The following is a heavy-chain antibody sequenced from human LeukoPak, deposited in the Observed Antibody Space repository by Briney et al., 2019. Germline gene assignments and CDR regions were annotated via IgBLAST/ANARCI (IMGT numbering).Heavy chain of an antibody. J-gene: IGHJ2*01. CDR2: FGTGGDS. CDR3: ARGGWSPDNRYFDL. V-gene: IGHV3-13*04. CDR1: GFTFSSHD. D-gene: IGHD6-19*01. Sequence: GGSLRLSCVGSGFTFSSHDMHWVRQAAGGGLEWVSAFGTGGDSYYPGSVKGRFTISREDAKNSLYLQMNSLRAGDTAVYYCARGGWSPDNRYFDLWGRGTLVTVSS.